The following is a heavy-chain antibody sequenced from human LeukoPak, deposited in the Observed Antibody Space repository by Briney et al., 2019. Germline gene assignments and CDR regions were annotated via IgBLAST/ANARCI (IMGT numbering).Heavy chain of an antibody. J-gene: IGHJ4*02. CDR3: ARGLYLSSES. CDR1: GGTFSSYA. D-gene: IGHD3-10*01. Sequence: GASVKVSCKASGGTFSSYAISWVRQAPGQGLEWMGWINPSSGGTNYAQKFQGRVTMTRDTSITTAYMELSRLRSDDTAVYYCARGLYLSSESWGQGTLVTVSS. V-gene: IGHV1-2*02. CDR2: INPSSGGT.